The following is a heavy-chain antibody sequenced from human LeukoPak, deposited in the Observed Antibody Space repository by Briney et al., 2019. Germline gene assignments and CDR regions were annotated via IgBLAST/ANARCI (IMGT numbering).Heavy chain of an antibody. CDR1: GGSISSSSYY. J-gene: IGHJ4*02. Sequence: SESLSLTCTVSGGSISSSSYYWGRIRQPPGKGLEWIGSIYYSGSTYYNPSLKSRVTISVDTSKSQFSLKLRSVTAADTAVYYCARVSPYSSSWYYFDYWGQGTLVTVSS. CDR3: ARVSPYSSSWYYFDY. CDR2: IYYSGST. D-gene: IGHD6-13*01. V-gene: IGHV4-39*07.